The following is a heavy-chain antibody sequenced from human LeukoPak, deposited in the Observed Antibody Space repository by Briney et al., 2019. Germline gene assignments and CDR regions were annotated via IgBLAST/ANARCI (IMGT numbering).Heavy chain of an antibody. CDR1: GFTFSSYA. J-gene: IGHJ6*02. CDR2: ISGSGGST. D-gene: IGHD5-12*01. V-gene: IGHV3-23*01. Sequence: PGGSLRLSCAASGFTFSSYAMSWVRQAPGKGLEWVSAISGSGGSTYYADSVKGRFTISRDNSKNTLYLQMNSLRAEDTAVYYCARGAGGYDYYYYGMDVWGQGTTVTVSS. CDR3: ARGAGGYDYYYYGMDV.